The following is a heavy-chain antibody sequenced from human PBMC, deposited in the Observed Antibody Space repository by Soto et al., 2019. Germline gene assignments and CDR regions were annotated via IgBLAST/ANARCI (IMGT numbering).Heavy chain of an antibody. Sequence: SETLSLTCTVSGGSVSSGSYYWSWIRQPPGKGLEWIGYIYYSGSTNYNPSLKSRVTISVDTSKNQFSLKLSSVTAADTAVYYCARFEGRTPYYFDYWGQGTLVTVSS. CDR2: IYYSGST. J-gene: IGHJ4*02. CDR3: ARFEGRTPYYFDY. CDR1: GGSVSSGSYY. V-gene: IGHV4-61*01. D-gene: IGHD3-9*01.